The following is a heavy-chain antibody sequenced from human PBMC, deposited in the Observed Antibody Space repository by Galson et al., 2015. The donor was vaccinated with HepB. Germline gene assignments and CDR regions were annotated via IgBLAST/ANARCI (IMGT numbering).Heavy chain of an antibody. CDR2: ISYDGSNK. Sequence: SLRLSCAASGFTFSSYGMHWVRQAPGKGLEWVAVISYDGSNKYYADSVRGRFTISRDNSKNTLYLQMNSLRAEDTAVYYCAKEGLSYGYPTGMDVWGQGTTVTVSS. CDR1: GFTFSSYG. D-gene: IGHD5-18*01. J-gene: IGHJ6*02. V-gene: IGHV3-30*18. CDR3: AKEGLSYGYPTGMDV.